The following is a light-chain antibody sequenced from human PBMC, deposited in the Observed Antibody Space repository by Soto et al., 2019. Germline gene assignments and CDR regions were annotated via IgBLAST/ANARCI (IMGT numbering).Light chain of an antibody. J-gene: IGLJ2*01. V-gene: IGLV3-21*04. CDR1: NIGSKS. CDR2: YDS. CDR3: QVWDSSSDHP. Sequence: SYELTQPPSVSVAPGKTARITCGGNNIGSKSVHWYQQKPGQAPVLVIYYDSDRPSGTPERFSGSNSGNTATLTISRVEVGDEADYYCQVWDSSSDHPFGGGTKLTVL.